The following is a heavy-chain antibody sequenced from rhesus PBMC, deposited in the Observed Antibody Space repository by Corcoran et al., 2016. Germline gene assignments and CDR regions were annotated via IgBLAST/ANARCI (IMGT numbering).Heavy chain of an antibody. V-gene: IGHV4-147*01. CDR1: GGSISSNH. J-gene: IGHJ5-2*02. CDR2: IYGSSGST. CDR3: ARVGSLMSLDV. Sequence: QVQLQEPGPGLVKPPETLSLTCAVSGGSISSNHWSWIRQPPGKGLEWSGRIYGSSGSTSYNPALMSRVTISTDTSKTQFSLKLSSVTATDTAVYSCARVGSLMSLDVWGRGILVTVSS. D-gene: IGHD6-13*01.